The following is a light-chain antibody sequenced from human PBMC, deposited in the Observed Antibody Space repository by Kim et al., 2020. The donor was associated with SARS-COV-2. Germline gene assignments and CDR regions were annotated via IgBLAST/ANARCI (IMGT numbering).Light chain of an antibody. J-gene: IGLJ1*01. V-gene: IGLV2-23*01. Sequence: QSALTQPASVSGSPGQSITISCTGSNRDVGGYDLVSWYQRHPGEGPKLLIYEVNKRPSGVSSRFSGFKSGSTASLTISGLQAEDEVDYYCCAYAGSGTLLFGSGTKVTVL. CDR2: EVN. CDR3: CAYAGSGTLL. CDR1: NRDVGGYDL.